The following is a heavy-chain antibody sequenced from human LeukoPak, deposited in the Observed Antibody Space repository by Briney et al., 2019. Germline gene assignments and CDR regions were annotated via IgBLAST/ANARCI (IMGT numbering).Heavy chain of an antibody. V-gene: IGHV1-2*02. CDR1: GYTFTGHY. D-gene: IGHD7-27*01. CDR3: ARDSAGDLDS. CDR2: INPNSGGT. Sequence: ASVKVSCKASGYTFTGHYMHWVRQAPGQRLEWMGWINPNSGGTNYAQKFQGRVTMTRDTSISTAYMEMSRLRSDDTAVNYCARDSAGDLDSWGQGTLVTVSS. J-gene: IGHJ4*02.